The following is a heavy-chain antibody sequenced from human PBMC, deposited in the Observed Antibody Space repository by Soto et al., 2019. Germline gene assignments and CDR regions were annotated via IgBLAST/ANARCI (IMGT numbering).Heavy chain of an antibody. CDR1: GFTFSDYY. CDR2: ISSSSSYT. J-gene: IGHJ5*02. Sequence: QVQLVESGGGLVKPGGSLRLSCAASGFTFSDYYMSWIRQAPGKGLEWVSYISSSSSYTNYADSVKGRFTISRDNAKNSLYLQMNSLRAEDTAVYYCARDAGLWSGKWNWFDPWGQGTLVTVSS. V-gene: IGHV3-11*06. CDR3: ARDAGLWSGKWNWFDP. D-gene: IGHD3-3*01.